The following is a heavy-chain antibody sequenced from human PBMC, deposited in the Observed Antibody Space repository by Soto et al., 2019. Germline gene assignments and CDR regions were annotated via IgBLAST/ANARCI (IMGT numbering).Heavy chain of an antibody. V-gene: IGHV3-21*01. CDR1: GFTFSSYS. J-gene: IGHJ6*02. D-gene: IGHD6-6*01. CDR2: ISSSSSYI. CDR3: ARVPARPYYYYGMDV. Sequence: GGSLRLSCAASGFTFSSYSMNWVRQAPGKGLEWVSSISSSSSYIYYADSVKGRFTISRDNAKNSLYLQMNSLRAEDTAVYYCARVPARPYYYYGMDVWGQGTTVTVSS.